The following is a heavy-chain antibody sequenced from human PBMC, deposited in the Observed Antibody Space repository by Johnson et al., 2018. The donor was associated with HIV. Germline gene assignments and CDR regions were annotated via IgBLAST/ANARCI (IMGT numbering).Heavy chain of an antibody. J-gene: IGHJ3*02. CDR2: ISHDGSDK. V-gene: IGHV3-30*03. CDR3: ARPQGKYNWNDLSALEI. Sequence: QVQVLESGGGLIQPGGSLRLSCAASGFTVSSNYMSWVRQAPGKGLEWVAVISHDGSDKNYADSVKGRFTIPRDNSKNTLFLQMNSLRAEDTAVYYCARPQGKYNWNDLSALEIWGQGTMVTVSS. CDR1: GFTVSSNY. D-gene: IGHD1-20*01.